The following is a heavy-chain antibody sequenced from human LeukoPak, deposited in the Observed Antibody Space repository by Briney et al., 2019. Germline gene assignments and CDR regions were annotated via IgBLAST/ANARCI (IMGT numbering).Heavy chain of an antibody. J-gene: IGHJ4*02. CDR3: ARTRVEEYYYDSSGYFDY. V-gene: IGHV1-18*01. Sequence: GASVKVSCKASGYTFTSYGISWVRQAPGQGLEWMGWISAYNGNTNYAQKLQGRVTMTTDTSTSTAYMELRSLRSGDTAVYHCARTRVEEYYYDSSGYFDYWGQGTPVTVSS. CDR2: ISAYNGNT. CDR1: GYTFTSYG. D-gene: IGHD3-22*01.